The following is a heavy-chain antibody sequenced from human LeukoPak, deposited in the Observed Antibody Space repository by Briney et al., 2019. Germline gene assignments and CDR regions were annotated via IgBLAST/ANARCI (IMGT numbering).Heavy chain of an antibody. J-gene: IGHJ6*03. CDR3: ARGPHKVLGYYYYYMDV. Sequence: GGSLRLSCAASGFTFSSYGMHWVRQAPGKGLEWVAVIWYDGSNKYYADSVKGRFTISRDNSKNTLYLQMNSLRAEDTAVYYCARGPHKVLGYYYYYMDVWGKGTTVTVSS. CDR1: GFTFSSYG. D-gene: IGHD3-16*01. V-gene: IGHV3-33*01. CDR2: IWYDGSNK.